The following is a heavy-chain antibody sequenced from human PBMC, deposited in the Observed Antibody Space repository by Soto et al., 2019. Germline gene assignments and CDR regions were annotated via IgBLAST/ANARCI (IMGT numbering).Heavy chain of an antibody. D-gene: IGHD2-15*01. CDR2: ISGSGGST. Sequence: PGGSLRLSCAASGFTFSSYAMSWVRQAPGKGLEWVSGISGSGGSTYYADSVRGRFTISRDNAKDSVYLQINSLRAEDTAVYFCARDCSGGSCYPGMDVWGQGTTVTVSS. CDR1: GFTFSSYA. J-gene: IGHJ6*02. V-gene: IGHV3-23*01. CDR3: ARDCSGGSCYPGMDV.